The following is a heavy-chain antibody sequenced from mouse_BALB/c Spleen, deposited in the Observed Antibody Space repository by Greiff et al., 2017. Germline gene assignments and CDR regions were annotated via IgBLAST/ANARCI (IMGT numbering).Heavy chain of an antibody. D-gene: IGHD1-2*01. J-gene: IGHJ3*01. Sequence: VMLVESGAELARPGASVKLSCKASGYTFTSYWMQWVKQRPGQGLEWIGAIYPGDGDTRYTQKFKGKATLTADKSSSTAYMQLSSLASEDSAVYYCARPLYYGYWFAYWGQGTLVTVSA. V-gene: IGHV1-87*01. CDR2: IYPGDGDT. CDR1: GYTFTSYW. CDR3: ARPLYYGYWFAY.